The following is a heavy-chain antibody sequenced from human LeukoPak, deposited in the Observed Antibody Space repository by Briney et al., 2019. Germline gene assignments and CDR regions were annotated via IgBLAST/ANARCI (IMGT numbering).Heavy chain of an antibody. CDR3: GRDGDQLYEVYDY. V-gene: IGHV3-11*04. CDR2: ISGSGNIL. Sequence: PGGSLRLSCAASGFPFSNYYMGWIRQAPGKGLEWVSYISGSGNILQHPDSVKGRFTISRDNAQNSLLAELNSLRAEDRAVLYCGRDGDQLYEVYDYWGQGTLVTVSS. CDR1: GFPFSNYY. J-gene: IGHJ4*02. D-gene: IGHD2-8*01.